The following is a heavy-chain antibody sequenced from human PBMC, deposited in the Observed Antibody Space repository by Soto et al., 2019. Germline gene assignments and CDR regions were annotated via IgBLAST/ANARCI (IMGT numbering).Heavy chain of an antibody. Sequence: EVQLVESGGGLVKPGESLTLSCVASGFPFISHTMSWIRQAPGKGLEWVSSLSSKSAYIYYTESVRGRFNVSRDNAKNSLFLPMNTLRVEDTGVYYCARVGRYLSESTESHWGRGTLVIVSS. CDR3: ARVGRYLSESTESH. V-gene: IGHV3-21*01. CDR1: GFPFISHT. D-gene: IGHD3-10*01. J-gene: IGHJ4*02. CDR2: LSSKSAYI.